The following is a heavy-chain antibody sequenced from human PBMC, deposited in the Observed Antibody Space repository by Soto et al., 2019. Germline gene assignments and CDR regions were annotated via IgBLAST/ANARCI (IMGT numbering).Heavy chain of an antibody. V-gene: IGHV3-7*05. D-gene: IGHD6-13*01. CDR3: AAWSSSHWFDY. CDR2: IKYDDSEK. CDR1: GLTIDTYW. J-gene: IGHJ4*02. Sequence: EVQLVESGGDSVQPGGSLRLSCLVSGLTIDTYWMGWVRQFPDKGLEWVANIKYDDSEKPYMDSVEGRFTISRDNAKNTLFLQMNRLRVEDTAVYYCAAWSSSHWFDYWGRGTRVTVSS.